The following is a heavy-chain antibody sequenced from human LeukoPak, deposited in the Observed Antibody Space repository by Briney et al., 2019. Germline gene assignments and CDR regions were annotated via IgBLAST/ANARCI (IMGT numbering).Heavy chain of an antibody. CDR3: ARGFGVVVAAIDY. V-gene: IGHV4-61*02. CDR1: GGSISSGSYY. CDR2: IYTSGST. D-gene: IGHD2-15*01. Sequence: SETLSLTCTVSGGSISSGSYYWCWIRQPAGKGLEWIGRIYTSGSTNYNPSLKSRVTISVDTSKNQFSLKLSSVTAADTAVYYCARGFGVVVAAIDYWGQGTLVTVSS. J-gene: IGHJ4*02.